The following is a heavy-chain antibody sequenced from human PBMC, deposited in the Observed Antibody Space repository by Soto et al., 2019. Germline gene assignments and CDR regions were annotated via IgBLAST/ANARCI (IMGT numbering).Heavy chain of an antibody. Sequence: LSLTCTVSGGSISSGDYYWSWIRQPPGKGLEWIGYIYYSGSTYYNPSLKSRVTISVDTSKNQFSLKLSSVTAADTAVYYCARGLPAVVVVRSGAFDIWGQGTMVTVS. J-gene: IGHJ3*02. CDR3: ARGLPAVVVVRSGAFDI. D-gene: IGHD2-15*01. V-gene: IGHV4-30-4*01. CDR1: GGSISSGDYY. CDR2: IYYSGST.